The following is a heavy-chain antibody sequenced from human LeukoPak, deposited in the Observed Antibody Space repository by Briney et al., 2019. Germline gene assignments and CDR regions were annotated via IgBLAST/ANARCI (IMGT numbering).Heavy chain of an antibody. CDR3: ARDGITYYYDSSGYFSA. D-gene: IGHD3-22*01. Sequence: GGSLRLPCAASGFTFISYSMNWVRQAPGKGLEWVSYISSGSSTIYYADSVKGRFTISRDNARNSLYLQMNSLRAEDTAVYYCARDGITYYYDSSGYFSAWGQGTLVTVSS. J-gene: IGHJ5*02. CDR1: GFTFISYS. V-gene: IGHV3-48*04. CDR2: ISSGSSTI.